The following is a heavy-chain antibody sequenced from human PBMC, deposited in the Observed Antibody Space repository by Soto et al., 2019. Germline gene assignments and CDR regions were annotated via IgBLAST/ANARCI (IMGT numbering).Heavy chain of an antibody. J-gene: IGHJ4*02. CDR2: IYYSGST. Sequence: SETLSLTCTVSGGSISSGDYYWSWIRQPPGKGLEWIGYIYYSGSTYYNPSLKSRVTISVDTSKNQFSLKLSSVTAADTAVYYCARLRTENYYGSGSYYPIDYWGQGTLVTVSS. D-gene: IGHD3-10*01. CDR3: ARLRTENYYGSGSYYPIDY. V-gene: IGHV4-30-4*01. CDR1: GGSISSGDYY.